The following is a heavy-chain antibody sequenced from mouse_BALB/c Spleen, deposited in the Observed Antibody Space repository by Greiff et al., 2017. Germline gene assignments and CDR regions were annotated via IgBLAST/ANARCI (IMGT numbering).Heavy chain of an antibody. J-gene: IGHJ2*01. V-gene: IGHV5-9-4*01. CDR2: ISSGGSYT. Sequence: DVKLVESGGGLVKPGGSLKLSCAASGFTFSSYAMSWVRQSPEKRLEWVAEISSGGSYTYYPDTVTGRFTISRDNAKNTLYLEMSSLRSEDTAMYYCARSGGLYYFDYWGQGTTLTVSS. CDR1: GFTFSSYA. CDR3: ARSGGLYYFDY.